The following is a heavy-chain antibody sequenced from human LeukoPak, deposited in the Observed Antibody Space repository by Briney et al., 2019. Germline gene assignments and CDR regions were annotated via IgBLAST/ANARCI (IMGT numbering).Heavy chain of an antibody. V-gene: IGHV3-20*04. Sequence: GGSLRLSCAASGFTFDDYGMSWVRQVPGKGLEWVSGINWNGGSTGYADSVKGRFTISRDNAKNSLYLQMNSLRAEDTALYYCARAVAYYYDSSGYLYYFDYWGQGTLVTVSS. CDR1: GFTFDDYG. J-gene: IGHJ4*02. CDR2: INWNGGST. D-gene: IGHD3-22*01. CDR3: ARAVAYYYDSSGYLYYFDY.